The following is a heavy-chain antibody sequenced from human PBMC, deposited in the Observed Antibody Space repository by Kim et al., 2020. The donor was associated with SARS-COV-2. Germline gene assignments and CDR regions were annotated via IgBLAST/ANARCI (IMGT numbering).Heavy chain of an antibody. CDR3: ARDRRNLLSNSSGWYGY. V-gene: IGHV1-3*01. Sequence: ASVKVSCKASGYTFTSYAMHWVRQAPGQRLEWMGWINAGNGNTKYSQKFQGRVTITRDTSASTAYMELSSLRSEDTDVYYCARDRRNLLSNSSGWYGYWGQGTLVTLSS. CDR2: INAGNGNT. J-gene: IGHJ4*02. CDR1: GYTFTSYA. D-gene: IGHD6-19*01.